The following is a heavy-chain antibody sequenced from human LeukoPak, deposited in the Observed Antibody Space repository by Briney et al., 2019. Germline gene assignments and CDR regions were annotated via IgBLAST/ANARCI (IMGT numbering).Heavy chain of an antibody. V-gene: IGHV3-23*01. D-gene: IGHD1-26*01. CDR3: AKDRPGAKGAFDI. CDR2: ISGSGGST. Sequence: GGSLRLSCAASGFTFSSYAMSWVRQAPGKGLEWVSAISGSGGSTYYADSAKGRFTISRDNFKNTLYLQMNSLRAEDTAVYYCAKDRPGAKGAFDIWGQGTMVTVSS. CDR1: GFTFSSYA. J-gene: IGHJ3*02.